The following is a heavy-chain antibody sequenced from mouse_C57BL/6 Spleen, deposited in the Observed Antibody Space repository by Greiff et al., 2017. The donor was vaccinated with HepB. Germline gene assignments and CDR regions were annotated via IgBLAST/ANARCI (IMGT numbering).Heavy chain of an antibody. V-gene: IGHV1-82*01. J-gene: IGHJ2*01. CDR3: ARGLLSYFDY. CDR1: GYAFSSSW. Sequence: VQLQQSGPELVKPGASVKISCKASGYAFSSSWMNWVKQRPGKGLEWIGRIYPGDGDTNYNGKFKGKATLTADKSSSTAYMQLSSLTSEDSAVYFCARGLLSYFDYWGQGTTLTVSS. CDR2: IYPGDGDT. D-gene: IGHD2-1*01.